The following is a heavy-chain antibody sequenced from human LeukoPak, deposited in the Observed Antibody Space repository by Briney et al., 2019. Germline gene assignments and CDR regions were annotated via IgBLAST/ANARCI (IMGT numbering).Heavy chain of an antibody. D-gene: IGHD2-2*01. J-gene: IGHJ4*02. V-gene: IGHV4-61*09. CDR2: ISPSGST. CDR1: GGSISSGNYY. CDR3: VRTGYCHNTNCYYFDY. Sequence: PSETLSLTCTVSGGSISSGNYYWSWIRQPAGKGLEWIGHISPSGSTNYNPSLKSRVTISIDTSRNQFSLEMTSVTAADTAVYYCVRTGYCHNTNCYYFDYWGQGTLVTVSS.